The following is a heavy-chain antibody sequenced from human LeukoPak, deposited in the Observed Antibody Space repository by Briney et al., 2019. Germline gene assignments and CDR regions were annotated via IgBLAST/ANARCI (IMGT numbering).Heavy chain of an antibody. CDR2: ISSSGSTI. CDR1: GFTSSDYY. Sequence: PGGSLRLSCAASGFTSSDYYMSWIRQAPGKGLEWVSYISSSGSTIYYADSVKGRFTISRDNAKNSLYLQMNSLRAEDTAVYYCAKDEQWLVFYYYYYYMDVWGKGTTVTISS. D-gene: IGHD6-19*01. J-gene: IGHJ6*03. CDR3: AKDEQWLVFYYYYYYMDV. V-gene: IGHV3-11*04.